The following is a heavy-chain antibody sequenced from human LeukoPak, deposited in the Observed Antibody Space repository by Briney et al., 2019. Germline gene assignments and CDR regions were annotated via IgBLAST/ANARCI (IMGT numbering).Heavy chain of an antibody. V-gene: IGHV4-59*01. D-gene: IGHD3-10*01. CDR3: AREDASTGLDY. Sequence: SETLSLTCTVSGGSISSYYWSWIRQPPGKGLEWIGYIYYSGSTNYNPSLKSRVTISVDTSKNQFSLKLSSVTAADTAVYYCAREDASTGLDYWGQGTLVTVSS. J-gene: IGHJ4*02. CDR1: GGSISSYY. CDR2: IYYSGST.